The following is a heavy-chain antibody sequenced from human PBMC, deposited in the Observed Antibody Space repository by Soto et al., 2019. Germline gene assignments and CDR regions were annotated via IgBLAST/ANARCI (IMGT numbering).Heavy chain of an antibody. CDR2: MYYSGST. J-gene: IGHJ6*02. CDR1: GGSVSSGDFY. Sequence: QIQLQESGPGLVKPSQTLSLTCTVSGGSVSSGDFYWSWIRQPPGKGLEWIGYMYYSGSTHYNPSLRRRIAISVDTSKNQFSLKLSSVTAADTAVYYCARVTKRYYSYYSVMDVWGQWTTVTVSS. CDR3: ARVTKRYYSYYSVMDV. V-gene: IGHV4-30-4*01.